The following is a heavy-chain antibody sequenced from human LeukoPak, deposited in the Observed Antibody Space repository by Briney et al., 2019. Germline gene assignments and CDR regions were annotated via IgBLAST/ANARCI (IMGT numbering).Heavy chain of an antibody. J-gene: IGHJ4*02. V-gene: IGHV1-69*13. CDR3: ARDPKKEQWLYYFDY. D-gene: IGHD6-19*01. Sequence: GASVKVSCKASGGTFSSYAISWVRQAPGQGLEWMGGIIPIFGTANYAQKFQGRVTITADESTSTAYMELSSLRSEDTAVYYCARDPKKEQWLYYFDYWGQGTLVTVSS. CDR1: GGTFSSYA. CDR2: IIPIFGTA.